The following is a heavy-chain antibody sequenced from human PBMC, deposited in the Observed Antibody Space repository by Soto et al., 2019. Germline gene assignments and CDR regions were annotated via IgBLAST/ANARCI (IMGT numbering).Heavy chain of an antibody. CDR2: IYFTGST. J-gene: IGHJ3*02. V-gene: IGHV4-59*11. Sequence: SETLSLTCTVSGDSMSSHYWNWVRQTPGKGLEWIGCIYFTGSTIYNPSLESRVTMSVDTSKNQFSLQLNSVTPEDTAVYYCARDGIAVAESFDIWGQGTMVTVSS. CDR3: ARDGIAVAESFDI. CDR1: GDSMSSHY. D-gene: IGHD6-19*01.